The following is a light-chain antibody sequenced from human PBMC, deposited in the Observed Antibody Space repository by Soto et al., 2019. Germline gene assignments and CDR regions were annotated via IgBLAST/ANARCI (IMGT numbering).Light chain of an antibody. Sequence: AIRMTQSPSSFSASIGDRVTISCRASQDISSSLGWYQQIPGRAPKLLISGASNLQSGVPSRFSGSGSGTDFTLTISSLQSEHFATYYCQHYYSSPPTFGQGTKVEIK. V-gene: IGKV1-8*01. J-gene: IGKJ1*01. CDR2: GAS. CDR3: QHYYSSPPT. CDR1: QDISSS.